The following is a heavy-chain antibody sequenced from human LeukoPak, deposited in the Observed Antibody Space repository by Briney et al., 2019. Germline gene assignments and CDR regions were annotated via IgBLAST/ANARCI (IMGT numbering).Heavy chain of an antibody. CDR3: ARLIPKKGSYVWGSYRYTPYYFDY. D-gene: IGHD3-16*02. Sequence: GASVKVSCKASGYTFTGYYMHWVRQAPGQGPEWMGWINPNSGGTNYAQKFQGRVTMTRDTSISTAYMELSRLRSDDTAVYYCARLIPKKGSYVWGSYRYTPYYFDYWGQRTLVTVSS. CDR1: GYTFTGYY. V-gene: IGHV1-2*02. CDR2: INPNSGGT. J-gene: IGHJ4*02.